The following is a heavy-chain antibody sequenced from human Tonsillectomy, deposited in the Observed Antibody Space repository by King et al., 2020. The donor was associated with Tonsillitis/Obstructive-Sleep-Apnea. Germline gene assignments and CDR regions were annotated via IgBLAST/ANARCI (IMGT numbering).Heavy chain of an antibody. D-gene: IGHD3-3*01. J-gene: IGHJ6*03. CDR2: INHSGST. CDR3: ARGVEEYYDFWSGSLGYYYTDV. CDR1: GGSFSGYY. Sequence: VQLPQWGAGLLKPSETLSLTCAVYGGSFSGYYWSWIRQPPGKGLEWIGEINHSGSTNYNTSLKSRVTISVDTSKNQFSLKLSSVTGADTAVYYCARGVEEYYDFWSGSLGYYYTDVWGKGTMVTVSS. V-gene: IGHV4-34*01.